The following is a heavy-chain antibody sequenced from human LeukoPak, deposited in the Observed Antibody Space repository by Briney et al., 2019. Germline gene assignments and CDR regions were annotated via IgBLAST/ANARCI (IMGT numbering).Heavy chain of an antibody. Sequence: GGSLRLSCAVSGFTFSSYWMSWVRQAPGKGLEWVANIKQDGSEKYYVDSVKGRFTISRDNAKNSLYLQMNSLRAEDTALYYCARATREKKWIQLWPYYHYYYMDVWGKGTTVTVSS. CDR3: ARATREKKWIQLWPYYHYYYMDV. CDR2: IKQDGSEK. V-gene: IGHV3-7*03. D-gene: IGHD5-18*01. J-gene: IGHJ6*03. CDR1: GFTFSSYW.